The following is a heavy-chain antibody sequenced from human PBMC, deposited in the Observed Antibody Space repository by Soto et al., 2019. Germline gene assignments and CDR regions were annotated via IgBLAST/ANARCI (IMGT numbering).Heavy chain of an antibody. Sequence: QVQLQESGPGLVKPSETLSLTCAVSGDSISSYYCMWIRQPPGKGLESIGYLYYGRSANYNPSLKRRVTLSVDTSTNQCSLTLSSMTAAETAVYSCALRSMAVVPEYWGQGTLVTVSS. CDR1: GDSISSYY. CDR2: LYYGRSA. CDR3: ALRSMAVVPEY. J-gene: IGHJ4*02. V-gene: IGHV4-59*01. D-gene: IGHD3-22*01.